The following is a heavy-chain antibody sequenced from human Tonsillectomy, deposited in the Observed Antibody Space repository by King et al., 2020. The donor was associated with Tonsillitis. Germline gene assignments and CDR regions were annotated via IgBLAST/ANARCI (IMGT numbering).Heavy chain of an antibody. V-gene: IGHV1-69*01. Sequence: QLVQSGAEVKKPGSSVKVSCKASGGTFSSYAISWVRQAPGQGLEWMGWIIPILGTSNYAQKFQGRVTITADESTRTAYMELTGLRSEDTAVYFCARPGGPGHYAFDIWGQGTMVTVAS. D-gene: IGHD3-16*01. CDR1: GGTFSSYA. CDR3: ARPGGPGHYAFDI. J-gene: IGHJ3*02. CDR2: IIPILGTS.